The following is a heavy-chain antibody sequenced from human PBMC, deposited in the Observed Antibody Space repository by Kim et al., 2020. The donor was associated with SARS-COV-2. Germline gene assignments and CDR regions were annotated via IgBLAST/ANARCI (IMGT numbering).Heavy chain of an antibody. CDR3: ARTVERVGSAWSDFDY. J-gene: IGHJ4*02. V-gene: IGHV4-4*07. Sequence: SETPSLTCTVSGDSISVYHWSWIRQPAGKGLEWIGRMHISGANYYSPSLKSRVTMSLDTSSKQFSLRLRSVTAADTAVYYCARTVERVGSAWSDFDYWGPGALVTVSS. CDR1: GDSISVYH. CDR2: MHISGAN. D-gene: IGHD6-19*01.